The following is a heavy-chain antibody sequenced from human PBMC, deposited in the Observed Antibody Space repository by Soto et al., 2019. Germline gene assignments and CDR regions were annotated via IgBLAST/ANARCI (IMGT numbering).Heavy chain of an antibody. D-gene: IGHD6-6*01. Sequence: TSETLSLTCTVSGGSISSFYWNWIRLSAGKGLEWIGRIYLSGTTTYNPSLQSRVTMSVDTSKNQFSLKLSSLTAADTAVYYCARSPSTSSIGTFDIWGQGTKVTAS. CDR3: ARSPSTSSIGTFDI. CDR1: GGSISSFY. V-gene: IGHV4-4*07. CDR2: IYLSGTT. J-gene: IGHJ3*02.